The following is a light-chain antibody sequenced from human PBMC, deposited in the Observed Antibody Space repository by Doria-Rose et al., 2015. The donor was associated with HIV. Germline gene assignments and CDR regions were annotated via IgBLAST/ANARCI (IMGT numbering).Light chain of an antibody. J-gene: IGLJ3*02. Sequence: VVTQPPSASGSPGQSVTISCTGTSSDVGGYNYVSWYQQHPGKSPKVMIYVVSKRPSGVPDRFSGSKSGNTASLTVSGLQAEDEADYYCSSYADTNNLVFGGGTKLTVL. CDR2: VVS. CDR3: SSYADTNNLV. CDR1: SSDVGGYNY. V-gene: IGLV2-8*01.